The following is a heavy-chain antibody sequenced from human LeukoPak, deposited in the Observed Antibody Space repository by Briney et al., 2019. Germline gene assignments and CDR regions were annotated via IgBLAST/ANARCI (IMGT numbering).Heavy chain of an antibody. D-gene: IGHD6-19*01. J-gene: IGHJ4*02. CDR1: GGSISSGGYY. CDR2: IYYSGST. CDR3: ARVGRVAVAAYFDY. Sequence: RSETLSLTCTVSGGSISSGGYYWSWIRQHPGKGLEWIGYIYYSGSTYYNPSLKSRVTISVDTSKNQFSLKLSSVTAADTAVYYCARVGRVAVAAYFDYWGQGTLVTVSS. V-gene: IGHV4-31*03.